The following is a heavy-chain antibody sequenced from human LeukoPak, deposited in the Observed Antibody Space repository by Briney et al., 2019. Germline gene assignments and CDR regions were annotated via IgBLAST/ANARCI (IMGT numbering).Heavy chain of an antibody. CDR1: GGSFSGYY. CDR2: INHSGST. V-gene: IGHV4-34*03. Sequence: PSETLSLTCAVYGGSFSGYYWSWIRQPPGKGLEWIGEINHSGSTNYNPSLKSRVTISVDTSKNQFSLKLSSVTAADTALYYCSGGGATDSLDYWGQGTLVTVSS. J-gene: IGHJ4*02. CDR3: SGGGATDSLDY. D-gene: IGHD1-26*01.